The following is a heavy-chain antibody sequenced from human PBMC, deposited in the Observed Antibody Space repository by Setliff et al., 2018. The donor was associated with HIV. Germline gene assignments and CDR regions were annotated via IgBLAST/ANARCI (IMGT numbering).Heavy chain of an antibody. CDR2: INAGNGNT. CDR3: ARGDEVSKDIVVVVAATPLDY. D-gene: IGHD2-15*01. V-gene: IGHV1-3*01. CDR1: GYTFISYA. Sequence: GASVKVSCKASGYTFISYAMHWVRQAPGQRLEWMGWINAGNGNTKYSQKFQGRVTITRDTSASTAYMELSSLRSEDTAVYYCARGDEVSKDIVVVVAATPLDYWGQGTLVTVSS. J-gene: IGHJ4*02.